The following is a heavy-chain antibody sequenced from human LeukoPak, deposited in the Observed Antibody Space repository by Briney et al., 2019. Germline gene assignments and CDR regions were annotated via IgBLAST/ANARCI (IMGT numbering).Heavy chain of an antibody. CDR1: GFTVSNKY. CDR2: IYSDGRT. J-gene: IGHJ4*02. CDR3: ARAGFTFSDYFGSFFDY. V-gene: IGHV3-53*01. Sequence: GGSLRLSCAASGFTVSNKYMTWVRQAPGKGLEWVSLIYSDGRTYYADSVKGRCTISRDNAKNSLYLQMNSLRAEDTAVYYCARAGFTFSDYFGSFFDYWGQGTLVTVSS. D-gene: IGHD3-10*01.